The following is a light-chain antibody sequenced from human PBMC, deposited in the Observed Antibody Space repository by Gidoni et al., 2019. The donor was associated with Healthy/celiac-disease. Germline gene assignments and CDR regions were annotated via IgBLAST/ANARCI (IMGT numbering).Light chain of an antibody. V-gene: IGLV3-19*01. J-gene: IGLJ2*01. CDR3: NSRDSSGNPL. CDR2: DKN. Sequence: SSELTQDPAVSVALGQTVRLTCQGDSLRNYYASWYQQKPGQAPVLVIYDKNNRPSGIPDRFSGSRSGNTASLTITGAQAEDETDYYCNSRDSSGNPLFGGGTKLTVL. CDR1: SLRNYY.